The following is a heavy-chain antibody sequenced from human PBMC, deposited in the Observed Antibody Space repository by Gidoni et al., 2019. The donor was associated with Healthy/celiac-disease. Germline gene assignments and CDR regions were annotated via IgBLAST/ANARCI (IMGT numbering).Heavy chain of an antibody. CDR3: AKDFDYYDSSED. D-gene: IGHD3-22*01. CDR2: ISYDGSNK. CDR1: GFTFSSYG. J-gene: IGHJ4*02. V-gene: IGHV3-30*18. Sequence: QVQLVESGGGVVQPGRSLRLSCAASGFTFSSYGMHWVRQAPGKGLEWVAVISYDGSNKYYADSVKGRFTISRDNSKNTLYLQMNSLRAEDTAVYYCAKDFDYYDSSEDWGQGTLVTVSS.